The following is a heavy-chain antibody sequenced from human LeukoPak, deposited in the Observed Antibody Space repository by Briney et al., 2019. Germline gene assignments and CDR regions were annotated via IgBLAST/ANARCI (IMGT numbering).Heavy chain of an antibody. D-gene: IGHD3-3*01. V-gene: IGHV4-59*08. Sequence: PSETLSLTCTVSGGSISSYYWSWLRQPPGKGLEWIGYIYYSGSTNYNPSLKSRVTISVDTSKNQFSLKLSSVTAADTAVYYCATIFGVVTPDWYFDLWGRGTLVTVSS. J-gene: IGHJ2*01. CDR3: ATIFGVVTPDWYFDL. CDR2: IYYSGST. CDR1: GGSISSYY.